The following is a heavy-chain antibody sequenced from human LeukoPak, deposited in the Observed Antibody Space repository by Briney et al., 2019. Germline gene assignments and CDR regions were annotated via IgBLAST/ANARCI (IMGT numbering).Heavy chain of an antibody. CDR3: ARGPITEDGTFHSPNA. J-gene: IGHJ5*02. CDR2: ITERGST. Sequence: SETLSLTCAVSGGSFSGHYWSWIRQSPGGGVGWMGEITERGSTNYNPSLKSRVTISRDTSKNHFSLKVSSVTAADTAVYYCARGPITEDGTFHSPNAWGQGTLVTVSS. CDR1: GGSFSGHY. V-gene: IGHV4-34*01. D-gene: IGHD1-1*01.